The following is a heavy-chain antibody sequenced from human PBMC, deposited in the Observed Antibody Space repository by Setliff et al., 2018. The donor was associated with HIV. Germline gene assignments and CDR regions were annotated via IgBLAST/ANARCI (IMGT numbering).Heavy chain of an antibody. CDR1: GGSISSGGYY. CDR2: IYYSETT. J-gene: IGHJ3*02. Sequence: SETLSLTCTVSGGSISSGGYYWSWIRQHPGKGLERIGYIYYSETTYYNPSLKSRVTISVDKSKNHFSLKLTSVTAADTAVYYCARDQGYSYGSGPFHSWGQGTMVTVSS. V-gene: IGHV4-31*03. CDR3: ARDQGYSYGSGPFHS. D-gene: IGHD5-18*01.